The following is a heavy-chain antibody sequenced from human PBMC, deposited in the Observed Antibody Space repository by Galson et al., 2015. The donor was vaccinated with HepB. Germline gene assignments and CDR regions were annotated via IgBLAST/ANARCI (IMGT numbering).Heavy chain of an antibody. CDR2: IYYSGST. Sequence: SETLSLTCTVSGGSISSSSYYWGWIRQPPGTGLEWIGSIYYSGSTYYNPSLKSRVTISVDTSKNQFSLKLSSVTAADTAVYYCARPRYSSGENYYYGMDVWGQGTTVTVSS. J-gene: IGHJ6*02. V-gene: IGHV4-39*01. CDR1: GGSISSSSYY. D-gene: IGHD6-19*01. CDR3: ARPRYSSGENYYYGMDV.